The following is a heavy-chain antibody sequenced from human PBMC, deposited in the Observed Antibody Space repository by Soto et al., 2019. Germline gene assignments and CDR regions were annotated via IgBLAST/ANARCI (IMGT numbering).Heavy chain of an antibody. CDR2: ITGGGSST. CDR1: GFIFSRYA. V-gene: IGHV3-23*01. D-gene: IGHD3-10*01. J-gene: IGHJ6*02. CDR3: AKGGGRGGQMDV. Sequence: GGSLRLSCAASGFIFSRYAMTWVRQAPGKGLEWVSAITGGGSSTYYTDSVKGRFTISRDNSKNTLYLQMSSLRAEDTAVYFCAKGGGRGGQMDVCCQGTTVTVS.